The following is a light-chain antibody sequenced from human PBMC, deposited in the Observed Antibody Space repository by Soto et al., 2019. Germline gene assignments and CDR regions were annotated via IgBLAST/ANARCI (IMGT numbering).Light chain of an antibody. V-gene: IGLV2-14*01. CDR3: TSSTSGSLYV. Sequence: QSALTQAASVSGSPGQSITISCTGTSCDVGGYNYVSWYQQFPGKVPKLLIYNVSNRPSGVSNRFSGSKSGNTASLTISGLQAEDEADYFCTSSTSGSLYVFXTGTKATVL. J-gene: IGLJ1*01. CDR1: SCDVGGYNY. CDR2: NVS.